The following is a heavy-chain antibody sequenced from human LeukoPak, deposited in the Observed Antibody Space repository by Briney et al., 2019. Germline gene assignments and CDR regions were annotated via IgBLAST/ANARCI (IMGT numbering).Heavy chain of an antibody. CDR2: INPSGGST. Sequence: ASVKVSCKASGYTFTSYYMHWVRQAPGQGLEWMGIINPSGGSTSYAQKFQGRVTMTRDTSTSTVYMELSSLRSEDTAVYYCARSASFYDSSGYFHPFDYWGQGTLVTVSS. D-gene: IGHD3-22*01. CDR3: ARSASFYDSSGYFHPFDY. CDR1: GYTFTSYY. V-gene: IGHV1-46*01. J-gene: IGHJ4*02.